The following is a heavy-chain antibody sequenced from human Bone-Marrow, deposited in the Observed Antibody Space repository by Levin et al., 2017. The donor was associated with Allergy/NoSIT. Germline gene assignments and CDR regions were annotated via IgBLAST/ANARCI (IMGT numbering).Heavy chain of an antibody. CDR1: GYTFTSYG. Sequence: VASVKVSCKASGYTFTSYGISWVRQAPGQGLEWMGWISAYNGNTNYAQKLQGRVTMTTDTSTSTAYMELRSLRSDDTAVYYCARVGAIAVAGIGFDPWGQGTLVTVSS. CDR3: ARVGAIAVAGIGFDP. CDR2: ISAYNGNT. V-gene: IGHV1-18*01. J-gene: IGHJ5*02. D-gene: IGHD6-19*01.